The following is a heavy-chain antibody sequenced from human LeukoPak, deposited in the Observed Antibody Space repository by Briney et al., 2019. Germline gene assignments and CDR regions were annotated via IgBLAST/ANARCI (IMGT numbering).Heavy chain of an antibody. D-gene: IGHD3-22*01. CDR2: ISSSSSTI. Sequence: PGGSLRLSCTASGFTFSSYSMNWVRQAPGKGLEWVSYISSSSSTIYYADSVKGRFTISRDGAKNSLYLQMNSLRAEDTAVYYCARDLKSQNYYDSSGYYALDYWGQGTLVTVSS. CDR1: GFTFSSYS. J-gene: IGHJ4*02. CDR3: ARDLKSQNYYDSSGYYALDY. V-gene: IGHV3-48*04.